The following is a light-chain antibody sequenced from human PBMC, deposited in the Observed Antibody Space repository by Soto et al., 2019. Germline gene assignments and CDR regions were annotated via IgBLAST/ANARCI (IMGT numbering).Light chain of an antibody. CDR2: AAS. J-gene: IGKJ2*01. Sequence: DIQMTQSPSSLSASEGDRVTITCRASQSISSYLNWYQQKPGKAPKLLIYAASSLQSGVPSTFSGSGSGTDFTLTISSLQPEDFATYNCQQSYSTPPSFGQGTKLEIK. CDR1: QSISSY. V-gene: IGKV1-39*01. CDR3: QQSYSTPPS.